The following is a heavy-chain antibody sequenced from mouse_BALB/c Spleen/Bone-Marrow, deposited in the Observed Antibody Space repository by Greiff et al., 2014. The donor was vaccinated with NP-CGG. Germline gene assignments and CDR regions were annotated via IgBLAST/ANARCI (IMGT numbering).Heavy chain of an antibody. Sequence: VQLQQSGPGLVQPSQSLSITCTVSGFSFPNYGVHWVRQSPGKGLEWLGVIWSGGSTDYNAAFISRLSISKDNSKSQVFFKMNSLQVNDTAIYYFARNPVRRNYFYYSGQRTTLTVSS. CDR3: ARNPVRRNYFYY. J-gene: IGHJ2*01. V-gene: IGHV2-2*02. CDR2: IWSGGST. CDR1: GFSFPNYG.